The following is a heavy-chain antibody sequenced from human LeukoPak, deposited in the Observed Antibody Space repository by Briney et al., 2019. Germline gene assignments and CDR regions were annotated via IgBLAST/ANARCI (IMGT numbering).Heavy chain of an antibody. D-gene: IGHD2-15*01. CDR3: ARRYCSGGSCYSFDY. Sequence: GGSLRLSCAASGFTFSSYEMNWVRQAPGKGLEWVSYISSSGSTIYYADSVKGRFTISRDNAKNSLYLQMNSLIAEDTAVYYCARRYCSGGSCYSFDYWGQGTLVTVSS. CDR2: ISSSGSTI. J-gene: IGHJ4*02. CDR1: GFTFSSYE. V-gene: IGHV3-48*03.